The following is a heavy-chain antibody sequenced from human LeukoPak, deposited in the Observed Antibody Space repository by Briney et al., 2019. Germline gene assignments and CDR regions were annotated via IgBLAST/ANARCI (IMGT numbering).Heavy chain of an antibody. D-gene: IGHD6-13*01. CDR1: GGSISSGSYY. V-gene: IGHV4-61*02. Sequence: SQTLSLTCTVSGGSISSGSYYWRWIQQPAGKGLEWIGRIYTSGSTNYNPSLKSRVTISVDTSKNQFSLKLSSVTAADTAVYYCARDRGSSWHEFDYWGQGTLVTVSS. CDR3: ARDRGSSWHEFDY. J-gene: IGHJ4*02. CDR2: IYTSGST.